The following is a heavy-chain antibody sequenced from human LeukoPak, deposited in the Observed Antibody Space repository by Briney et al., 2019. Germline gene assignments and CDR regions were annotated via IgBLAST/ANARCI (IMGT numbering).Heavy chain of an antibody. CDR1: CGYICSGGYY. D-gene: IGHD5-24*01. CDR3: AREPPEMATLDY. V-gene: IGHV4-31*03. Sequence: SQTLSLTCTVSCGYICSGGYYWSWIRQHPGKGLEWIGYIYYSGSTYYNPSLKSRVTISVDTSKNQFSLKLSSVTAADTAVYYCAREPPEMATLDYWGQGTLVTVSS. J-gene: IGHJ4*02. CDR2: IYYSGST.